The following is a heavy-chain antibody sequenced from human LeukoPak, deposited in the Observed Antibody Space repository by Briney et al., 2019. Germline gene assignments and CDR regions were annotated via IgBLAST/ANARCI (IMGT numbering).Heavy chain of an antibody. Sequence: SGTLSLTCTVSGGSISSYYWSWIRQPPGKGPEWIGYIYTSGSTNYNPSLKSRVTVSVDTSKNQFSLKLSSVTAADTAVYFCARHYSYYYMDVWGKGTTVTVSS. J-gene: IGHJ6*03. CDR2: IYTSGST. V-gene: IGHV4-4*09. CDR1: GGSISSYY. CDR3: ARHYSYYYMDV.